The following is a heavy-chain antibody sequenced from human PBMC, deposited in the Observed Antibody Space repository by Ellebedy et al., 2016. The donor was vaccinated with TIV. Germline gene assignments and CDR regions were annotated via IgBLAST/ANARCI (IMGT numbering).Heavy chain of an antibody. J-gene: IGHJ4*02. Sequence: GGSLRLSCAASGVSFSRYRMSWVRQAPGKGLEWVSSITDTSRTFYRDSVKGRFTISRDNAKHSLYLEMNGLRLEDTAVYYCARGSTGAPPFESWGQGTLVTVSS. CDR2: ITDTSRT. V-gene: IGHV3-21*03. D-gene: IGHD1-26*01. CDR1: GVSFSRYR. CDR3: ARGSTGAPPFES.